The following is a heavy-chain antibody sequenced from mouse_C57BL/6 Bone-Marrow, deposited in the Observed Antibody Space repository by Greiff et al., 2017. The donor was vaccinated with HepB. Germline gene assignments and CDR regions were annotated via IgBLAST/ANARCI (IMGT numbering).Heavy chain of an antibody. Sequence: DVQLVESGGGLVQPKGSLKLSCAASGFTFNTYAMHWVRQAPGKGLEWVASIRSKSSNYATYYADSVKDRFTISRDDSQSMLYLQMNNLKTEDTAMYYCVRDRDTGREYFDYWGQGTTLTVSS. CDR1: GFTFNTYA. CDR3: VRDRDTGREYFDY. J-gene: IGHJ2*01. D-gene: IGHD3-1*01. CDR2: IRSKSSNYAT. V-gene: IGHV10-3*01.